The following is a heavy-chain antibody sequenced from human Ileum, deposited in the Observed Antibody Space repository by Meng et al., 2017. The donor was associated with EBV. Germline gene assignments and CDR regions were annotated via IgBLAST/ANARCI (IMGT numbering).Heavy chain of an antibody. V-gene: IGHV1-8*01. CDR3: ARGTTKIRGIILPPPI. CDR1: GYIFTSDD. J-gene: IGHJ1*01. Sequence: QVPMVQAGVAVKKPGASVTVSCKAFGYIFTSDDVNWVRQTPGQGLEWIGWMNPTSGRTGYAQKFQGRVTMTSNTSVSTAYLHLSSLTSEDTAVYYCARGTTKIRGIILPPPIWGQGSLVTVSS. D-gene: IGHD3-10*01. CDR2: MNPTSGRT.